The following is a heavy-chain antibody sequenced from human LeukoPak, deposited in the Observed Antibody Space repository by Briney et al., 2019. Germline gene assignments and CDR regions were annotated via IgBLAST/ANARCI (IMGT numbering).Heavy chain of an antibody. D-gene: IGHD3-10*01. CDR3: ASAYGSGSYANY. Sequence: SVKVSCKASGGTFSSYAISWVRQAPGQGLEWMGRIIPILGIANYAQKFQGRVTITADKSTSTAYMELSSLRSEDTAVYYCASAYGSGSYANYWGQGTLVTVSS. V-gene: IGHV1-69*04. CDR1: GGTFSSYA. J-gene: IGHJ4*02. CDR2: IIPILGIA.